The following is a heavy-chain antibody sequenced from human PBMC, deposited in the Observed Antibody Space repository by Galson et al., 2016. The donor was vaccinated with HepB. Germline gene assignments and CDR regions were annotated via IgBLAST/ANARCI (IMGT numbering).Heavy chain of an antibody. J-gene: IGHJ6*03. D-gene: IGHD3-16*01. V-gene: IGHV2-70*01. Sequence: PALVKPTQTLTLTCTVSGFSLNTGGMSVSWIRQPPGRALEWLAFIDWDDDKYYSTSLKTRLTISKDTSKNQVVLTMTNMDPKDTATYFCARGGYYCYYIDVWGKGTTVTVSS. CDR1: GFSLNTGGMS. CDR3: ARGGYYCYYIDV. CDR2: IDWDDDK.